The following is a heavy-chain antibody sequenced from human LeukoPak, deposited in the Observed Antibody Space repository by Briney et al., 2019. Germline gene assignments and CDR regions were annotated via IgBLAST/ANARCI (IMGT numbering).Heavy chain of an antibody. J-gene: IGHJ3*02. D-gene: IGHD6-19*01. CDR3: AREREQWHAFDI. CDR1: GGSFSGYY. V-gene: IGHV4-34*01. CDR2: INHSGST. Sequence: PSETLSLTCAVYGGSFSGYYWSWIRQPPGKGLEWIGEINHSGSTNYNPSLKSRVTISVDTSKNQFSLKLSSVTAADTAVYFCAREREQWHAFDIWGQGTMVTVSS.